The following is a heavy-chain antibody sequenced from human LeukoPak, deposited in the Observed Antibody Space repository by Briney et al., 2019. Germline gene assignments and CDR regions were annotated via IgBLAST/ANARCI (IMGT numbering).Heavy chain of an antibody. V-gene: IGHV1-46*01. CDR2: INPSGGST. CDR1: GYTFTSYY. J-gene: IGHJ5*02. Sequence: ASVKVSCKAPGYTFTSYYMHWVRQAPGQGLEWMGIINPSGGSTSYAQKFQGRVTMTRDTSTSTVYMELSSLRSEDTAVYYCARDVLRYFDWYSNWFDPWGQGTLVTVSS. CDR3: ARDVLRYFDWYSNWFDP. D-gene: IGHD3-9*01.